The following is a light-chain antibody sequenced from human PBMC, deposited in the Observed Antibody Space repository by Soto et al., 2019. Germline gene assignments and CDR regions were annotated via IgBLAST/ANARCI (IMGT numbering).Light chain of an antibody. V-gene: IGLV2-14*01. CDR2: EVS. J-gene: IGLJ2*01. CDR3: SSYTSSGTLVV. CDR1: TSDVGGYNY. Sequence: QSALTQPASVSGSPGQSITISCTGTTSDVGGYNYVSWYQQHPGKAPKLMICEVSNRPSGVSNRFSGSKSGNTAPLTISGLQAEDEADYYCSSYTSSGTLVVFGGGTKLTVL.